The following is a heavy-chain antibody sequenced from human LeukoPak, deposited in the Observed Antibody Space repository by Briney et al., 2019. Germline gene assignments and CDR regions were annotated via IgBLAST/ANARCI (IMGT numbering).Heavy chain of an antibody. J-gene: IGHJ4*02. D-gene: IGHD6-13*01. CDR3: AKGSLGSWYYFDY. V-gene: IGHV3-23*01. Sequence: GGSLRLSCAASGFTFGSSAMSWVRQAPGKGPEWVSTFSRSGPDTYYADSVKGRFTIFRDNSKNALYLQMNSLRAEDTAVYYCAKGSLGSWYYFDYWGQGTLVTVSS. CDR1: GFTFGSSA. CDR2: FSRSGPDT.